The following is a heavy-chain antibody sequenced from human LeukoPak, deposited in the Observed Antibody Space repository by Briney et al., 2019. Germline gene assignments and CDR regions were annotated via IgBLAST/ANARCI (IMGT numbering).Heavy chain of an antibody. CDR3: ARAGQTEGVSYYFDY. D-gene: IGHD3-16*01. CDR1: GGPFSSYA. J-gene: IGHJ4*02. CDR2: IFPILGTP. V-gene: IGHV1-69*05. Sequence: GASVKVSCKASGGPFSSYAFGWVRQAPGQGLEWMGGIFPILGTPNFSQKFQGRLTITTDESTSTAYMELNSLRSEDTAVYYCARAGQTEGVSYYFDYWGQGTLVTVSS.